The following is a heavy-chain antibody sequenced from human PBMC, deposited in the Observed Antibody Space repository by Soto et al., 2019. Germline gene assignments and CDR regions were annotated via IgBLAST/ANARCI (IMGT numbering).Heavy chain of an antibody. D-gene: IGHD2-15*01. CDR1: GDSMSGYH. J-gene: IGHJ1*01. CDR3: ASCLNSAGSCLRFLR. CDR2: VFDSGST. Sequence: QVQLQESGPGLVKPSETLSLTCTVSGDSMSGYHWTWIRQSPGKELEFIGSVFDSGSTKSNPSLRSRVAVSMDASKNQFALTLSSGTATDTAVYYCASCLNSAGSCLRFLRWGQGTLVTVSS. V-gene: IGHV4-59*01.